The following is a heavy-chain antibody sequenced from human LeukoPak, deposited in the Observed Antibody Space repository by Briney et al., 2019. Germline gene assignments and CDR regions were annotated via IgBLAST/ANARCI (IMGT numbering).Heavy chain of an antibody. V-gene: IGHV3-33*06. Sequence: PGGSLRLSCATSGFTFSNFGMHWVRQAPGKGLEWVAVIWYDGSNKFYADSVKGRFTISRDNSKNTLSLQMNSLRAEDTAVYYCAKDGVGGTHADYWGQGTLVTVSS. D-gene: IGHD1-26*01. CDR1: GFTFSNFG. CDR3: AKDGVGGTHADY. J-gene: IGHJ4*02. CDR2: IWYDGSNK.